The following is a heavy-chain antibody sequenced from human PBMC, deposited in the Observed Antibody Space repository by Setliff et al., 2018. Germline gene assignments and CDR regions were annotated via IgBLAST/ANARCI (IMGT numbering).Heavy chain of an antibody. CDR1: GFSFSNYY. J-gene: IGHJ4*02. D-gene: IGHD2-15*01. CDR2: IWDDGGNK. CDR3: ARTCSGGGCYAGLES. Sequence: QPGGSLRLSCVASGFSFSNYYMSWVRQAPGKGLEWVAVIWDDGGNKYHADSVKGRFTISRDNSKNTLYLQMNSLRPEDTAVYYCARTCSGGGCYAGLESWGQGTPVTVSS. V-gene: IGHV3-33*08.